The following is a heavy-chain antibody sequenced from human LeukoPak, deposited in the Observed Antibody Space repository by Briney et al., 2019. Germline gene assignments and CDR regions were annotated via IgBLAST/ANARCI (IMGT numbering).Heavy chain of an antibody. CDR2: IKSKTDGGTT. J-gene: IGHJ4*02. CDR3: TTLNYYGSGSYYGPQVEAQYYFDY. Sequence: GGSLRLSCAASGFTFSNAWMSWVRQAPGKGLEWVGRIKSKTDGGTTDYAAPVKGRFTISRDDSKNTLYLQMNSLKTEDTAVYYCTTLNYYGSGSYYGPQVEAQYYFDYWGQGTLVTVSS. D-gene: IGHD3-10*01. CDR1: GFTFSNAW. V-gene: IGHV3-15*01.